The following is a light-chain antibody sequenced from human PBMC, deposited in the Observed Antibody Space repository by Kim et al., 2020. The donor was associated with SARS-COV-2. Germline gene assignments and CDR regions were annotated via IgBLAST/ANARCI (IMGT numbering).Light chain of an antibody. J-gene: IGLJ2*01. V-gene: IGLV3-21*04. CDR3: QVWDSSSDRVI. CDR1: NIGTKS. CDR2: YDS. Sequence: APGKTARITCGGNNIGTKSGNWYQQKPGQAPMLVIQYDSDRPSGIPERFSGSNSGNTATLTISRVEAGDEADYYCQVWDSSSDRVIFGGGTKLTVL.